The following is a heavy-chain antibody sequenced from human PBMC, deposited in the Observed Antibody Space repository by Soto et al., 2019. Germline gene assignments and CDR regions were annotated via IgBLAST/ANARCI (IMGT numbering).Heavy chain of an antibody. J-gene: IGHJ5*02. V-gene: IGHV3-33*06. CDR3: AKDQTPWGSGNWFDP. Sequence: PGGSLRLSCAASGFTFSSYGMHWVRQAPGKGLEWVAVIWYDGSNKYYADSVKGRFTISRDNSKDTLYLQMNSLRAEDTAVYYCAKDQTPWGSGNWFDPWGQGTLVTVSS. CDR2: IWYDGSNK. D-gene: IGHD6-19*01. CDR1: GFTFSSYG.